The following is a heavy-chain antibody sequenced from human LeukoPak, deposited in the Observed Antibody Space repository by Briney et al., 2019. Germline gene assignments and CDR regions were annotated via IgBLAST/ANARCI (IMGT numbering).Heavy chain of an antibody. V-gene: IGHV1-69*05. Sequence: SVKVSCKASGGTFSSYAISWVRQAPGRGLEWMGGIIPIFGTANYAQKFQGRVTITTDESTSTAYMELSSLRSEDTAVYYCARGVVPAARYYYYYMDVWGKGTTVTVSS. D-gene: IGHD2-2*01. CDR1: GGTFSSYA. CDR3: ARGVVPAARYYYYYMDV. CDR2: IIPIFGTA. J-gene: IGHJ6*03.